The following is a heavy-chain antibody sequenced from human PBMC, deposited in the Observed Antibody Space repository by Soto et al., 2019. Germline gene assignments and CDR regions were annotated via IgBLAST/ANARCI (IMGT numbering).Heavy chain of an antibody. CDR2: STHTGHT. CDR1: GYAFHHYV. J-gene: IGHJ4*01. Sequence: ASVKVSCKTSGYAFHHYVINWVRQAPGHGLEWMGFSTHTGHTNYAQNFQGRVVLTTDTSTSTAYMEVTSLRSDDTAVYYCARSGEHPLDYWG. V-gene: IGHV1-18*01. CDR3: ARSGEHPLDY. D-gene: IGHD1-26*01.